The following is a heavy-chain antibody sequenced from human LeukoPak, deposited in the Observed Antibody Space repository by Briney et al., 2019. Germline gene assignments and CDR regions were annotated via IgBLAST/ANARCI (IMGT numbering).Heavy chain of an antibody. CDR3: TRGRFSRGWNLLGY. J-gene: IGHJ4*02. CDR2: INPDTEDS. CDR1: GFDFRDYF. Sequence: ASVKVSCKASGFDFRDYFIHWVRPPPGEGLEWMGSINPDTEDSKIAQQFQGRVTMTRATSMTTVYMDLSGLTSDDTAVYYCTRGRFSRGWNLLGYWGEGSLVIVSS. D-gene: IGHD6-19*01. V-gene: IGHV1-2*02.